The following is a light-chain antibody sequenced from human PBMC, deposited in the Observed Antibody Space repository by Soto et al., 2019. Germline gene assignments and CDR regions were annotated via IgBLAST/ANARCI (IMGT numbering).Light chain of an antibody. V-gene: IGKV4-1*01. CDR3: QQYFRTPWT. CDR2: WAS. Sequence: DIVMTQSPDSLAVSLGERATINCKSSQSILYGANNKNHLARYQQKPGQPPKLLINWASTRQSGVPDRFSGSGSGTYFTLTITSLQAEDVAVYSCQQYFRTPWTFGQGTKVEIK. CDR1: QSILYGANNKNH. J-gene: IGKJ1*01.